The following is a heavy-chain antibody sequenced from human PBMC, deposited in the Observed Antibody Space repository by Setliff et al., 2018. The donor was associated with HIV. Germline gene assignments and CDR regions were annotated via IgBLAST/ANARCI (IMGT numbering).Heavy chain of an antibody. CDR1: GDSISSGSNY. V-gene: IGHV4-61*02. CDR3: AIASSDIPGVDSNYFDD. D-gene: IGHD2-2*01. J-gene: IGHJ4*02. CDR2: IYTSGP. Sequence: SETLSLTCTVSGDSISSGSNYWSWIRQPAGKGLEWIGRIYTSGPRYNPSLENRVIISVDTSKSQFFLMLSSLTAADTAVYSCAIASSDIPGVDSNYFDDWGQGTLVTVSS.